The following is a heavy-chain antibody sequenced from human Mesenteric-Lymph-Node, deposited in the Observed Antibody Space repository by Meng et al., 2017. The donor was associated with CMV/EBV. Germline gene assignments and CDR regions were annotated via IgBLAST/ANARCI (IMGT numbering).Heavy chain of an antibody. CDR2: ISSSSSYI. D-gene: IGHD3-3*01. CDR3: ARVNNRFGVVIIGSAFDI. Sequence: GGSLRLSCAASGFTFSSYSMNWVRQAPGKGLEWVSSISSSSSYIYYADSVKGRFTISRDNAKNTLYLQMNSLRAEDTAVYYCARVNNRFGVVIIGSAFDIWGQGTMVTVSS. V-gene: IGHV3-21*01. CDR1: GFTFSSYS. J-gene: IGHJ3*02.